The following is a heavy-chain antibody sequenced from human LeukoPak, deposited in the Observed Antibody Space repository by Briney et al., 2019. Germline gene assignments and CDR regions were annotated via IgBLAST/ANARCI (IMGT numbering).Heavy chain of an antibody. CDR1: GFTFSSYS. Sequence: GGSLRLSCAASGFTFSSYSMNWVRQAPGKGLEWEAVISYDGSNKYYADSVKGRFTISRDNSKNTLYLQMNSLRAEDTAVYYCAKDPAATHSPYYYYYYMDVWGKGTTVTVSS. CDR2: ISYDGSNK. D-gene: IGHD2-2*01. CDR3: AKDPAATHSPYYYYYYMDV. J-gene: IGHJ6*03. V-gene: IGHV3-30*18.